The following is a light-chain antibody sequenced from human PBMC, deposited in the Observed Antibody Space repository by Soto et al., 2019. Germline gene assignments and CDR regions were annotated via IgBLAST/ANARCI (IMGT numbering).Light chain of an antibody. CDR2: GAS. Sequence: EVMVTQSPATLSVSPGERATLSCRASQIVNTNLAWYQQEPVXAPRLLIYGASTRATGIPARFSGSGSGTEFTLTISSPQSEDFAVYYCQQRNVWPPITFRKGTRLEIK. CDR3: QQRNVWPPIT. V-gene: IGKV3D-15*01. CDR1: QIVNTN. J-gene: IGKJ5*01.